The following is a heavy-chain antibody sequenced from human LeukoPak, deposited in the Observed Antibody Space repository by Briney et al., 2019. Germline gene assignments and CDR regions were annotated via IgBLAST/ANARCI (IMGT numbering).Heavy chain of an antibody. CDR1: GFTFSSYS. D-gene: IGHD3-10*01. CDR2: ISSSSSYI. CDR3: AKRGLLWFGELSHSPTSGYFDY. Sequence: GGSLRLXCAASGFTFSSYSMNWVRQAPGKGLEWVSSISSSSSYIYYADSVKGRFTISRDNSKNTLYLQMNSLRAEDTAVYYCAKRGLLWFGELSHSPTSGYFDYWGQGTLVTVSS. V-gene: IGHV3-21*04. J-gene: IGHJ4*02.